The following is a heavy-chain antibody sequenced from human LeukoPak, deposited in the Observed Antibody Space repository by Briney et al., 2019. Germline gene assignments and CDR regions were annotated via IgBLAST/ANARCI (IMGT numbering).Heavy chain of an antibody. CDR1: GGTFSSYA. CDR3: ARELHSSSSYTDY. J-gene: IGHJ4*02. D-gene: IGHD6-6*01. CDR2: IIPILGIA. Sequence: GASVKVSCKASGGTFSSYAISWVRQAPGQGLEWMGRIIPILGIANYAQKFQGRVTITADKSTSTAYMELSSLRSEDTAVYYCARELHSSSSYTDYWGQGTLVTVSS. V-gene: IGHV1-69*04.